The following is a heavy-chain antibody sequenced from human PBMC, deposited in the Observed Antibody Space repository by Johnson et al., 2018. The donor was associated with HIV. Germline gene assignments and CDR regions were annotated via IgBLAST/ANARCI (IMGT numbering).Heavy chain of an antibody. Sequence: VQLVESGGGVVQPRKSLRLSCAVSGFTFSINTMVRQAPGKGLEWVAVIYSGGSTYYADSVKGRFTISRDNSKNTLYLQMNSLRAEDTAVYYCASSRRGQQLVPLAFDIWGQGTMVTVSS. CDR2: IYSGGST. J-gene: IGHJ3*02. D-gene: IGHD6-13*01. V-gene: IGHV3-66*02. CDR1: GFTFSINT. CDR3: ASSRRGQQLVPLAFDI.